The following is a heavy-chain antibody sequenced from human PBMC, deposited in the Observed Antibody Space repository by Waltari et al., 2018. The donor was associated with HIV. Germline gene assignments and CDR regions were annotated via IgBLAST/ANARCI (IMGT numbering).Heavy chain of an antibody. CDR2: IWSYGSNK. CDR1: GFTFSSYA. J-gene: IGHJ3*02. V-gene: IGHV3-33*01. Sequence: QVQLVESGGGVVQPGRALRLSCAASGFTFSSYARHWVRQAQGKGLDWEAVIWSYGSNKYYADSVKGRFTISRDNSKNMLYLQMNSLRAEDTAVYYCARDCNSGSDAFDIWGQGTLVTVSS. CDR3: ARDCNSGSDAFDI. D-gene: IGHD6-25*01.